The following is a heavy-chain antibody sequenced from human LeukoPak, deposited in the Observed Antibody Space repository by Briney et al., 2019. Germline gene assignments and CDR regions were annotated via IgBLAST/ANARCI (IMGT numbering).Heavy chain of an antibody. Sequence: GGSLRLSCAASGFTFSSYAMSWVRQAPGKGLEWVSAISGSGGSTYYADSVKGRFTVSRDNAQNTLYLQMDSLRAEDTAVYYCARDRVGMTFWGQGALVTVSS. CDR1: GFTFSSYA. CDR2: ISGSGGST. V-gene: IGHV3-23*01. CDR3: ARDRVGMTF. D-gene: IGHD1-26*01. J-gene: IGHJ4*02.